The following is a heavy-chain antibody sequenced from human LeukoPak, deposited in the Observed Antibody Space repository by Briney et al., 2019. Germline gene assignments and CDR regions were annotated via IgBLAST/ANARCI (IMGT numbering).Heavy chain of an antibody. CDR1: GFTFNSYA. J-gene: IGHJ6*03. V-gene: IGHV3-23*02. CDR2: ISGSGGST. CDR3: AKGVDSSGYFYVFGYYYYMDV. Sequence: GGSLRLLCAACGFTFNSYAITWVRQAPGKGVEWGSSISGSGGSTYYGDSVKRSFTISRDNYKNTLYAKKNSLRGQDTAVYYCAKGVDSSGYFYVFGYYYYMDVWGKGTTVTISS. D-gene: IGHD3-22*01.